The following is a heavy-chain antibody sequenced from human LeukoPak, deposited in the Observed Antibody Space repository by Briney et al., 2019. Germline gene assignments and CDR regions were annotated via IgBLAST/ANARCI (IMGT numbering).Heavy chain of an antibody. D-gene: IGHD2-15*01. V-gene: IGHV3-53*01. CDR3: AGRHCSGGGCYFAGADPFDY. J-gene: IGHJ4*02. CDR1: GFTVSSTY. Sequence: GGSLRLSCAASGFTVSSTYMSWVRQAPGKGLEWVSVIYSGGKVYYIDSAKGRFTISRDTSKNTLYLQMNSLRVEDTAVYLCAGRHCSGGGCYFAGADPFDYWGQGTLVTVSS. CDR2: IYSGGKV.